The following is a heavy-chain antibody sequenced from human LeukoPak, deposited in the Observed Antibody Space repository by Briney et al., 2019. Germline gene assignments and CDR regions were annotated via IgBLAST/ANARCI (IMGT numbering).Heavy chain of an antibody. CDR1: GGSISSTSYY. V-gene: IGHV4-39*07. J-gene: IGHJ4*02. CDR2: IYYSGST. Sequence: PSETLSLTCTVSGGSISSTSYYWCWIRQPPGKGLEWIGSIYYSGSTYYNPSLNSRVTISVDTSKNQFSLKLSSVTAADTAVYYCASLYYYGSGTYYNDYWGQGTLVTVSS. CDR3: ASLYYYGSGTYYNDY. D-gene: IGHD3-10*01.